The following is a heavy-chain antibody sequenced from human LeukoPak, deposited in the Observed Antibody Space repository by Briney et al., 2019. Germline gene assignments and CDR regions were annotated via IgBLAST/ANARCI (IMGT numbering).Heavy chain of an antibody. CDR3: ARHNPLIQLWLFDY. J-gene: IGHJ4*02. CDR2: INHSGST. CDR1: GGSFSGYY. Sequence: PSETLSLTCAVYGGSFSGYYWSWIRQPPGKGLEWIGEINHSGSTNYNPSLKSRVTISVDTSKNQFSLKLSSVTAADTAVYYCARHNPLIQLWLFDYWGQGTLVTVSS. D-gene: IGHD5-18*01. V-gene: IGHV4-34*01.